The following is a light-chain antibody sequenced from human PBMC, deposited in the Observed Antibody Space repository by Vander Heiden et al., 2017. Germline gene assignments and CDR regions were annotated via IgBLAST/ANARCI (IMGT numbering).Light chain of an antibody. Sequence: EIILTQAPATLTVSPGDRATLSCRPSHTVNSILAWYQQKPGHAPRLLNYGASTRATGVPARFSGSGSGTEFTLTISSLQSEDSALYCCHQYHNWPTFGGGTKVESK. CDR1: HTVNSI. CDR2: GAS. J-gene: IGKJ4*01. V-gene: IGKV3-15*01. CDR3: HQYHNWPT.